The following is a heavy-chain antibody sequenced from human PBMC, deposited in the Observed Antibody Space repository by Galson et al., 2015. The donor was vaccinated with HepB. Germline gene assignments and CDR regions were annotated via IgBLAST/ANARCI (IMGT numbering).Heavy chain of an antibody. CDR1: GYTFTSYA. D-gene: IGHD3-16*01. CDR3: ARDFCVMITFGRVPHY. J-gene: IGHJ4*02. V-gene: IGHV1-3*01. CDR2: INAGNGNT. Sequence: SVKVSCKASGYTFTSYAMHWVRQAPGQRLEWMGWINAGNGNTKYSQTFQGRVTITRDTSASTAYMELSSLRSEDTAVYYCARDFCVMITFGRVPHYWGQGTLVTVSS.